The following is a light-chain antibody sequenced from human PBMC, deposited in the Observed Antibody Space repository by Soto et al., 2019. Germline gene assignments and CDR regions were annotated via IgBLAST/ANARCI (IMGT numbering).Light chain of an antibody. Sequence: IVLTQSPGTLSLSPGEGVTLSCRASQSVGNNYLAWYQQKPGQPPSLLIYGASSRATGIPDIFSGSVSGTDFTLSISRLEPEDFAVYFCHQYGFGRDTFGQGTKLEIK. CDR1: QSVGNNY. V-gene: IGKV3-20*01. CDR3: HQYGFGRDT. J-gene: IGKJ2*01. CDR2: GAS.